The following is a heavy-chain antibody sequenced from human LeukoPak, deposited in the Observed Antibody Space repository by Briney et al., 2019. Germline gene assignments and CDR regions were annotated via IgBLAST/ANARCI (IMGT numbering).Heavy chain of an antibody. CDR2: IDPHSGGT. Sequence: ASVKVSCKASGYTFIDYYIHWVRQAPGQGIEWMGCIDPHSGGTKYAQKLQGRVTMTRDTSISTAYMELSRLRSDDTAMFYCAREYYDSSGTKYAFDIWGQGTMVTVSS. J-gene: IGHJ3*02. CDR3: AREYYDSSGTKYAFDI. CDR1: GYTFIDYY. D-gene: IGHD3-22*01. V-gene: IGHV1-2*02.